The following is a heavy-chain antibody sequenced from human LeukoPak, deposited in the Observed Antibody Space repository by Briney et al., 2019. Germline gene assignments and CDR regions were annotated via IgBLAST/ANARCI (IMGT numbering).Heavy chain of an antibody. V-gene: IGHV4-34*01. CDR3: ARGPRRYYDSSGYQK. Sequence: SETLSLTCAVYGGSFSGYYWSWIRQPPGKGLEWIGEINHSGSTNYNPSLKSRVTISVDTSKNQFSLKLSSVTAADTAVYYCARGPRRYYDSSGYQKWGQGTLVTVSS. CDR2: INHSGST. J-gene: IGHJ4*02. D-gene: IGHD3-22*01. CDR1: GGSFSGYY.